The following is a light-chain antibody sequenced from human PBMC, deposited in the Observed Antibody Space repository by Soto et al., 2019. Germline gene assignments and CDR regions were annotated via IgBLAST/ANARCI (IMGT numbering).Light chain of an antibody. J-gene: IGKJ4*02. CDR1: QSVGSD. CDR3: QQYSSSPLT. CDR2: GAS. V-gene: IGKV3-20*01. Sequence: EIVLTQSPGTLSLSPGERATLSCRASQSVGSDLVWYQQNPGQTPRLLSHGASNKGIGIADRVSSSGSGTDVTLPISRLEAEDFGLYYWQQYSSSPLTFGGGTKVEIK.